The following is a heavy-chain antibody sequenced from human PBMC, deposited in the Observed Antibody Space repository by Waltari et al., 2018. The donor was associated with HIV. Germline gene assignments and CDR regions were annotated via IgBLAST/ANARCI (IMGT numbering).Heavy chain of an antibody. V-gene: IGHV3-66*02. J-gene: IGHJ4*02. CDR1: GLTVSSHP. Sequence: EVQLVESGGGLVQPGGSLRLSCAASGLTVSSHPMRWVRQAPGKGLEFVSIIYSGGSTYYADSVKGRFTISRDSSKNALYLQMNSLRPEDTAVYYCARPNRINGADYWGQGILVTVSS. D-gene: IGHD1-26*01. CDR3: ARPNRINGADY. CDR2: IYSGGST.